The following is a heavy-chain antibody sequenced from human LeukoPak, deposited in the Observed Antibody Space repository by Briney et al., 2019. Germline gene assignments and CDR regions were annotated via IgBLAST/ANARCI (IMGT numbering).Heavy chain of an antibody. J-gene: IGHJ4*02. Sequence: PGGSLRLSYAASGFTFSSYAMSWVRQAPGKGLEWVSAISGSGGSTYYADSVKGRFTISRDNSKNTLYLQMNSLRAEDTAVYYCAKDLRDSSGYYGAYFDYWGQGTLVTVSS. CDR1: GFTFSSYA. V-gene: IGHV3-23*01. D-gene: IGHD3-22*01. CDR2: ISGSGGST. CDR3: AKDLRDSSGYYGAYFDY.